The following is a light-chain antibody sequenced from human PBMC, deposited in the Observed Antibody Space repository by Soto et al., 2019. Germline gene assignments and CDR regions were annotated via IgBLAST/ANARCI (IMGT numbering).Light chain of an antibody. CDR3: PQYGSSPVT. CDR2: VTS. Sequence: DIVLTQSPGTLSLSVGERAALSCRASQSVTDTYLAWYQQKPGQAPRLIIYVTSIKATGISDRFTGSGSGTDFTLTISRLAPEEFGVYYCPQYGSSPVTFGGGTRVEI. V-gene: IGKV3-20*01. J-gene: IGKJ4*01. CDR1: QSVTDTY.